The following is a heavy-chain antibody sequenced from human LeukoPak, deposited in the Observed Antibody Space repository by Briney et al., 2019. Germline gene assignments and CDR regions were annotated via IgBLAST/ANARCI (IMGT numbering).Heavy chain of an antibody. Sequence: ASVKVSCMASGYTFTGYYMHWVRQAPGQGLEWMGRINPNSGGTNYAQKLQGRVTMTTDTSTSTAYMELRSLRSDDTAVYYCARDLLGITIFGVVTEDYDYWGQGTLVTVSS. CDR1: GYTFTGYY. D-gene: IGHD3-3*01. J-gene: IGHJ4*02. CDR2: INPNSGGT. CDR3: ARDLLGITIFGVVTEDYDY. V-gene: IGHV1-2*06.